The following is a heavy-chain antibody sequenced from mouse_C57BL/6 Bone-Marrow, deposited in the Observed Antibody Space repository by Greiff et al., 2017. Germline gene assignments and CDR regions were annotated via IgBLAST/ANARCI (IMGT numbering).Heavy chain of an antibody. Sequence: QVQLQQSGPELVKPGTSVKVSCKASGYAFTNYLIEWVKQRPGQGLEWIGVINPGSGGTNYNEKFKGKATLTADKSSSTAYMQLSSLTSEDSAVYFCARMGPYYFDYWGQGTTLTVSS. J-gene: IGHJ2*01. CDR3: ARMGPYYFDY. D-gene: IGHD4-1*01. CDR2: INPGSGGT. V-gene: IGHV1-54*01. CDR1: GYAFTNYL.